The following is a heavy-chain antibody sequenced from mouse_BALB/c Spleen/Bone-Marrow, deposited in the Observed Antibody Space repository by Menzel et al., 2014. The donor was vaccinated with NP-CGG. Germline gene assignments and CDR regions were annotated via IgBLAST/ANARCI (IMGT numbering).Heavy chain of an antibody. CDR3: ARALIVFDY. Sequence: DVMLVESGGGLVQPGGSLRLSCAPSGFTFTDYYMSWVRQPPGKALEWLGFIRNKTNGYTTEYSASVKGRFTISRDNSQSILYLQMNTLRAEDSATYYCARALIVFDYWGQGTTLTVSS. CDR2: IRNKTNGYTT. J-gene: IGHJ2*01. V-gene: IGHV7-3*02. CDR1: GFTFTDYY.